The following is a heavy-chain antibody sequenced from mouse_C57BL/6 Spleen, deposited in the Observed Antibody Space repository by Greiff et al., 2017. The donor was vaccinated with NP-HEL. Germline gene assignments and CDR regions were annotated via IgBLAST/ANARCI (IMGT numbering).Heavy chain of an antibody. CDR3: ASYGYYFAY. Sequence: QVQLKQSGAELVKPGASVKLSCKASGYTFTSYWMHWVKQRPGQGLEWIGMIHPNSGSTNYNEKFKSKATLTVDKSSSTAYMQLSSLTSEDSAVYYCASYGYYFAYWGQGTLVTVSA. D-gene: IGHD2-3*01. J-gene: IGHJ3*01. CDR2: IHPNSGST. V-gene: IGHV1-64*01. CDR1: GYTFTSYW.